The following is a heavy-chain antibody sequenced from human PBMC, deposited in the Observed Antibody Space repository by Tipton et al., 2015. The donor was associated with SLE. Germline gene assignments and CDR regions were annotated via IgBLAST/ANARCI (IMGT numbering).Heavy chain of an antibody. CDR2: VYYSGST. CDR1: GASISSSSYY. J-gene: IGHJ2*01. Sequence: TLSLTCTVSGASISSSSYYWVWFRQPPGKGLEWTGSVYYSGSTSYNPSLKSRVTISLHTSKNQFSLKLSSVTAADTAVYYCARGYCSSTSCYTEADWYFDLWGRGTLVTVSS. V-gene: IGHV4-39*07. CDR3: ARGYCSSTSCYTEADWYFDL. D-gene: IGHD2-2*02.